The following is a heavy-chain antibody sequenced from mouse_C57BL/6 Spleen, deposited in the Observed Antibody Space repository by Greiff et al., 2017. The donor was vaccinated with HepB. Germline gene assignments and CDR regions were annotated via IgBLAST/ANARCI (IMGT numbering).Heavy chain of an antibody. CDR1: GYAFSSSW. J-gene: IGHJ2*01. CDR3: ARGNWDGFDY. CDR2: IYPGDGDT. Sequence: QVHVKQSGPELVKPGASVKISCKASGYAFSSSWMNWVKQRPGKGLEWIGRIYPGDGDTNYNGKFKGKATLTADKSSSTAYMQLNSLTSEDSAVYFCARGNWDGFDYWGQGTTLTVSS. D-gene: IGHD4-1*01. V-gene: IGHV1-82*01.